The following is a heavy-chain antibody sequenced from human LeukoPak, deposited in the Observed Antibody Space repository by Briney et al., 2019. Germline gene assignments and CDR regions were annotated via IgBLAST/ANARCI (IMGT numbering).Heavy chain of an antibody. V-gene: IGHV4-34*01. CDR2: INHSGST. J-gene: IGHJ5*02. D-gene: IGHD4-17*01. Sequence: PSETLSLTCAVYGGSFSGYYWSWIRQPPGKGLEWIGEINHSGSTNYNPSLKSRVTISVDTSKNQFSLKLSSVTAADTAVYYCARHNNGGDYGVYPWGQGTLVTVSS. CDR3: ARHNNGGDYGVYP. CDR1: GGSFSGYY.